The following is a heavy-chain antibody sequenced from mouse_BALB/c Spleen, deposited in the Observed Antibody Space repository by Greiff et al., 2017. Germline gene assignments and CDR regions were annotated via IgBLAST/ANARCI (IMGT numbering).Heavy chain of an antibody. D-gene: IGHD2-1*01. CDR1: GYTFTSYY. V-gene: IGHV1S81*02. Sequence: QVQLQQSGAELVKPGASVKLSCKASGYTFTSYYMYWVKQRPGQGLEWIGEINPSNGGTNFNEKLKSKATLTVDKSSSTAYMQLSSLTSEDSAVYYCTRSLYGNHAMDYWGQGTSVTVSS. J-gene: IGHJ4*01. CDR3: TRSLYGNHAMDY. CDR2: INPSNGGT.